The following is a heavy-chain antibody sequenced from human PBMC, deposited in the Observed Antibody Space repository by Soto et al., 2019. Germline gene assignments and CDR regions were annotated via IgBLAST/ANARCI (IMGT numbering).Heavy chain of an antibody. Sequence: GGSLRLSCAASGFTFSSYAMSWVRPAPGKGLEWVSAISGSGGSTYYADSVKGRFTISRDNSKNTLYLQMNSLRAEDTAVYYCAKDREWLVPAPRIFDYWGQGTLVTVSS. D-gene: IGHD6-19*01. CDR2: ISGSGGST. J-gene: IGHJ4*02. CDR3: AKDREWLVPAPRIFDY. CDR1: GFTFSSYA. V-gene: IGHV3-23*01.